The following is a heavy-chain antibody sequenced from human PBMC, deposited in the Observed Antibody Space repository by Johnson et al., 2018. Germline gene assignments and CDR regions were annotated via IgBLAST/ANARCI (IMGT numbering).Heavy chain of an antibody. CDR3: ARGDRVAFDL. CDR1: GFNFSYYW. D-gene: IGHD1-14*01. Sequence: VQLQESGGGLVEPGGSLRLSCAASGFNFSYYWMHWVRQPPGKGLVWVSRIHSDASATNYADSVKGRFTISRDNAKNTVYLKMNSLRAEDTAVYCCARGDRVAFDLWGQGTVVVV. CDR2: IHSDASAT. V-gene: IGHV3-74*01. J-gene: IGHJ3*01.